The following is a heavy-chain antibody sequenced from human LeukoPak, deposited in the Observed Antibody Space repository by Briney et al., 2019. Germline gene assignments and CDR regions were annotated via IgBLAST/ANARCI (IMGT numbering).Heavy chain of an antibody. CDR1: GFTFRSYA. D-gene: IGHD6-13*01. CDR2: VSNDGTNK. J-gene: IGHJ4*02. Sequence: GGSLRLSCAASGFTFRSYAMHWVRQAPGKGLEWVAVVSNDGTNKYYADSVRGRFTISRDNSKNTLYLQMNGQRVEDTAVYYCARDTGSQDSSSWYGAVDYWGQGTLVTVSS. V-gene: IGHV3-30-3*01. CDR3: ARDTGSQDSSSWYGAVDY.